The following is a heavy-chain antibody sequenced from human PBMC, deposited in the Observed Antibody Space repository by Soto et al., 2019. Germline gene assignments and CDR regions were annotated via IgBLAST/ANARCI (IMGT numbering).Heavy chain of an antibody. Sequence: DVQLTEPGGGLVQPGGSLRLSCGASGFSFGSDWMAWVRQAPGKGLEWVANIRKDGSQEHYADSVRGRFSVSRDNAKDSLYPQNHSLRLENTDVYYCSCDANYRDDSAYYEGVDIWGQGTMVTVSS. D-gene: IGHD3-16*01. CDR2: IRKDGSQE. CDR1: GFSFGSDW. J-gene: IGHJ3*02. V-gene: IGHV3-7*05. CDR3: SCDANYRDDSAYYEGVDI.